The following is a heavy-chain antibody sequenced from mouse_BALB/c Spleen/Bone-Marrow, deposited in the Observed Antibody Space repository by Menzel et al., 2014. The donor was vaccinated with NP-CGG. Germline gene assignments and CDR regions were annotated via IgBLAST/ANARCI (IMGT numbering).Heavy chain of an antibody. CDR3: ARSYYGSHYFDY. Sequence: VQLQQSGAELVRPGTSVKVSCKASGYAFTNYLIEWVKQRPGQGLEWIGVINPGSGGTNYNEKFKGKATLTADKSSSTAYMQFSSLTSDDSAVYFCARSYYGSHYFDYWGQGTTLTVSS. D-gene: IGHD1-1*01. V-gene: IGHV1-54*01. CDR1: GYAFTNYL. J-gene: IGHJ2*01. CDR2: INPGSGGT.